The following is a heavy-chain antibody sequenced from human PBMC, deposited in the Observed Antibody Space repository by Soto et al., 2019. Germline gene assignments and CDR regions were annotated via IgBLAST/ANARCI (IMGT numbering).Heavy chain of an antibody. D-gene: IGHD2-21*02. CDR3: ARGLVTHDAFDI. V-gene: IGHV1-69*12. J-gene: IGHJ3*02. CDR2: IIPIFGTA. CDR1: GGTFSTYS. Sequence: QVQLVQSGAEVKKPESSVKVSCKASGGTFSTYSIIWVRQAPGQGLEWMGGIIPIFGTANYAQRFQGRVTITADEPTSTAYVEVISLTSEDTAVYYCARGLVTHDAFDIWGQGTMVTVSS.